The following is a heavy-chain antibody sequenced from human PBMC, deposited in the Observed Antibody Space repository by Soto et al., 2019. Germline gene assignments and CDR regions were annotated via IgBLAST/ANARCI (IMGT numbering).Heavy chain of an antibody. CDR2: ISNDGSNK. D-gene: IGHD1-1*01. J-gene: IGHJ4*01. V-gene: IGHV3-30*18. CDR3: GKGFRYFWALDY. Sequence: QVHLVESGGGVVQPGRSLRLSCAASGFSFSTYGMHWVRQAPGKGLEWVAFISNDGSNKYYADSVKGRFTIFRDNSKNTIYLKMNSLRAEDTAVYYVGKGFRYFWALDYWGHGTLVNVSS. CDR1: GFSFSTYG.